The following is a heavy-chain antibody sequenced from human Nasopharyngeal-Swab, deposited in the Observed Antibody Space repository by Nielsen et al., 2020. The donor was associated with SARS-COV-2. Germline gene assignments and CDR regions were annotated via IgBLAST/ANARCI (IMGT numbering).Heavy chain of an antibody. D-gene: IGHD3-22*01. CDR3: ASSMIAETYFDY. CDR1: GGSISSYY. CDR2: IYYSGST. Sequence: GSLRLSCTVSGGSISSYYWSWIRQPPGKALEWIGYIYYSGSTNYNPSLKSRVTISVDTSKDQFSLKLSSVTAADTAVYYCASSMIAETYFDYWGQGTLVTVSS. V-gene: IGHV4-59*01. J-gene: IGHJ4*02.